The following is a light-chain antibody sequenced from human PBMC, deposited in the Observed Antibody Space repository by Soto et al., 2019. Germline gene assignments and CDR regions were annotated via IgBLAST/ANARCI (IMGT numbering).Light chain of an antibody. Sequence: EIVLTQSPGTLSLSPGERATLSCRASQSVSNNYLAWYQQKPGQAPRLLIYGASNRATRIPDRFSGSGSGTDFTHTISRREAEDFAVYYCQQYGSSGTFGQGPKVELK. CDR2: GAS. CDR3: QQYGSSGT. CDR1: QSVSNNY. J-gene: IGKJ1*01. V-gene: IGKV3-20*01.